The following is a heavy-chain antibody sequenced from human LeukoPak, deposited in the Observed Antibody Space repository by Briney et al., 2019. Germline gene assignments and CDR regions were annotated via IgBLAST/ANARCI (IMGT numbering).Heavy chain of an antibody. CDR1: GFTFSSYG. CDR2: ISYDGSNK. V-gene: IGHV3-30*03. Sequence: GGSLRLSCVASGFTFSSYGMHWVRQAPGKGLEWAAVISYDGSNKYYADSVKGRFTISRDNSKNTLYLQMNSLRTEDTAVYYCAIYYDSSGYETMNAFDIWGQGTMVTVSS. D-gene: IGHD3-22*01. CDR3: AIYYDSSGYETMNAFDI. J-gene: IGHJ3*02.